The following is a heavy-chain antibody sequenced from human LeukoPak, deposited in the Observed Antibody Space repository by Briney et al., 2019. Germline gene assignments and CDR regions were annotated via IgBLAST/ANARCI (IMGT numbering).Heavy chain of an antibody. CDR3: ARDKEYSSRWYGHYFDY. Sequence: GGSLRLSCAASGFIFSSYWMHWVRQAPGKGLVWVSRINSDGSSTSYADSVKGRFTISRDNAKNTLYLQMNSLRAEDTAVYYCARDKEYSSRWYGHYFDYWGQGTLVTVSS. CDR2: INSDGSST. CDR1: GFIFSSYW. J-gene: IGHJ4*02. V-gene: IGHV3-74*01. D-gene: IGHD6-13*01.